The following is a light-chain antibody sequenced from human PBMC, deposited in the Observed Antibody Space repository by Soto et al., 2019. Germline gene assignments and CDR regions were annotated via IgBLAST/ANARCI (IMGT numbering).Light chain of an antibody. J-gene: IGLJ1*01. V-gene: IGLV2-14*03. CDR1: SSDIGGYNY. CDR3: SSYTCTSTLYV. Sequence: QSVLTQPASVSGSPGQSITISCTGTSSDIGGYNYVSWYQQLPGKVPKLIIYDVSNRPSGVSVRFSGSKSGNAASLTISGHQAEDEDDYYCSSYTCTSTLYVFGTGTKLTVL. CDR2: DVS.